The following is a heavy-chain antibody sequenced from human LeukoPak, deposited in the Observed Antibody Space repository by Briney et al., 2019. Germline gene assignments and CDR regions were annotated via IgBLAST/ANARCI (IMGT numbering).Heavy chain of an antibody. J-gene: IGHJ4*02. Sequence: SETLSLTCTVSGVSISSYYWSWIRQPPGKGLEWVGYIYYSGSTNYNPSLKTRVPISVDTSKHQFSLKLSSVTAADTAVYYCARGYCSGGSCYPTPFDYCGQATPVTASS. D-gene: IGHD2-15*01. CDR2: IYYSGST. V-gene: IGHV4-59*01. CDR3: ARGYCSGGSCYPTPFDY. CDR1: GVSISSYY.